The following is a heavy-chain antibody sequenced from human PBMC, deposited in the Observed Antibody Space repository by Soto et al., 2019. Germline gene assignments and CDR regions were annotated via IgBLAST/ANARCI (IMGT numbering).Heavy chain of an antibody. J-gene: IGHJ6*02. CDR1: GFTFSSYS. V-gene: IGHV3-21*01. D-gene: IGHD3-3*01. CDR3: ARTYRNYDFWSGYAYYYGMDV. Sequence: GGSLRLSXAASGFTFSSYSMNWVRQAPGKGLEWVSSISSSSSYIYYADSVKGRFTISRDNAKNSLYLQMNSLRAEDTAVYYCARTYRNYDFWSGYAYYYGMDVWGQGTTVTVSS. CDR2: ISSSSSYI.